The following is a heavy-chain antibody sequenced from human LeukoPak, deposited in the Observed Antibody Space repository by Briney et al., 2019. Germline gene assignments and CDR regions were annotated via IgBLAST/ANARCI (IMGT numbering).Heavy chain of an antibody. CDR2: IIPIFGTA. D-gene: IGHD3-10*01. V-gene: IGHV1-69*05. CDR1: GGTFSSYA. J-gene: IGHJ4*02. Sequence: GASVKVSCKASGGTFSSYAISWVRQAPGQGLEWMGGIIPIFGTANYAQKFQGRVTITTDESTSTAYMELSSLRSEDSAVYYCARGGYNTATDYWGQGTLVTVSS. CDR3: ARGGYNTATDY.